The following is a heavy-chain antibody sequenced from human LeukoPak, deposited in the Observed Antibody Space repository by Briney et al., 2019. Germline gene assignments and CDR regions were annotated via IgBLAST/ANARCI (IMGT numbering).Heavy chain of an antibody. Sequence: ASVKVSCKATGYTFTSYSMHWVRQAPRQGLEWMGIINPSDGSTSYAQKFQGRLTMTSDTSTSTVYMELRSLSSEDTDVYYCARELRDSGYDLGHYYYYYGMDVWGKGTTVTVSS. V-gene: IGHV1-46*01. CDR1: GYTFTSYS. CDR2: INPSDGST. J-gene: IGHJ6*04. CDR3: ARELRDSGYDLGHYYYYYGMDV. D-gene: IGHD5-12*01.